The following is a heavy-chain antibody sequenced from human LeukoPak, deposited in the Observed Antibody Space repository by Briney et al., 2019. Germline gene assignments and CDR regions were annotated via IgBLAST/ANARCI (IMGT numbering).Heavy chain of an antibody. V-gene: IGHV3-21*01. CDR1: GFTLSSYN. CDR2: IDESSSSI. J-gene: IGHJ3*02. Sequence: PGGSLRLSCAASGFTLSSYNMKWVRQAPGKGLEWVSSIDESSSSIFYSDSVKGRFTISRDNARNSLYLQMSSLRAEDTAVYYCARETGDQAFDIWGQATMVTVSS. CDR3: ARETGDQAFDI. D-gene: IGHD7-27*01.